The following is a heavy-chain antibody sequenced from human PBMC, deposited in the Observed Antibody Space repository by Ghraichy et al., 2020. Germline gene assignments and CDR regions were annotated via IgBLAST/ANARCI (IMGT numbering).Heavy chain of an antibody. CDR1: GFTFSSYW. J-gene: IGHJ4*02. V-gene: IGHV3-7*01. Sequence: GSLRLSCAASGFTFSSYWMSWVRQAPGKGLEWVANIKQDGSEKYYVDSVKGRFTISRDNAKNSLYLQMNSLRAEDTAVYYCAREDPYCSGGSCYSGDYWGQGTLVTVSS. CDR3: AREDPYCSGGSCYSGDY. CDR2: IKQDGSEK. D-gene: IGHD2-15*01.